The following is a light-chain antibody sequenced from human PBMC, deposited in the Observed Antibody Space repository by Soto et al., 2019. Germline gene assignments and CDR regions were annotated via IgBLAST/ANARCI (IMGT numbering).Light chain of an antibody. CDR2: SAS. Sequence: DIQMTQSPSTLSGSVGDRVTITCRASQTISSWLAWYQQKPGKAPKLLIHSASTLHSGVPLRFSGSGSGTEFTLTISGLQPEDFATYYCQQLNSYPPWTFGQGTKVDIK. CDR1: QTISSW. CDR3: QQLNSYPPWT. V-gene: IGKV1-5*01. J-gene: IGKJ1*01.